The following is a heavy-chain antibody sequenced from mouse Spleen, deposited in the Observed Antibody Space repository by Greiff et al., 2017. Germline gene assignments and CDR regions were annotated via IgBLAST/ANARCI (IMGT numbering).Heavy chain of an antibody. J-gene: IGHJ2*01. Sequence: QVQLKQSGAELARPGASVKLSCKASGYTFTSYGISWVKQRTGQGLEWIGEIYPRSGNTYYNEKFKGKATLTADKSSSTAYMELRSLTSEDSAVYFCARGGDYYGLDFDYWGQGTTLTVSS. CDR3: ARGGDYYGLDFDY. CDR1: GYTFTSYG. CDR2: IYPRSGNT. V-gene: IGHV1-81*01. D-gene: IGHD1-2*01.